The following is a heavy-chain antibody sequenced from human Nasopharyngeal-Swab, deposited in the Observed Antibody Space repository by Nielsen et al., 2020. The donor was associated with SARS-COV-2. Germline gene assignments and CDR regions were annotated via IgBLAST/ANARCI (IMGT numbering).Heavy chain of an antibody. D-gene: IGHD6-19*01. Sequence: VRQAPGKGLEWVSYISSSDSTTYSADSVKGRFTISRDNAKNSLYLQMNSLRVEDTGVYYCARADSSGWFFSDWGRGTLVTVSS. CDR2: ISSSDSTT. V-gene: IGHV3-48*03. CDR3: ARADSSGWFFSD. J-gene: IGHJ4*02.